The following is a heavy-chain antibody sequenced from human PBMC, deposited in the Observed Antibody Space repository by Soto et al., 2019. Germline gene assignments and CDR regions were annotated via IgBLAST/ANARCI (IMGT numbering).Heavy chain of an antibody. Sequence: GASVKVSCNASGYTFTSYDINWVRQATGQRLEWMGWMNPNSGNTGYAQKFQGRVTMTRNTSISTAYMELSSLRSEDTAVYYCASPARNYDFWSGYSFDIWGQGTMVTVSS. V-gene: IGHV1-8*01. J-gene: IGHJ3*02. D-gene: IGHD3-3*01. CDR3: ASPARNYDFWSGYSFDI. CDR2: MNPNSGNT. CDR1: GYTFTSYD.